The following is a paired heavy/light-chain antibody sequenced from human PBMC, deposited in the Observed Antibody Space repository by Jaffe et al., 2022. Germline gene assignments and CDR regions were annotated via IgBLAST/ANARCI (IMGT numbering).Light chain of an antibody. Sequence: DIQMTQSPSSLSASVGDRVTITCRASQGINNYLAWFQQKPGKAPKSLIYAASSLQSGVPSKFSGSGSGTDFTLTISSLQPEDFATYYCQQYNSYPITFGQGTRLEIK. V-gene: IGKV1-16*02. J-gene: IGKJ5*01. CDR3: QQYNSYPIT. CDR2: AAS. CDR1: QGINNY.
Heavy chain of an antibody. D-gene: IGHD6-6*01. V-gene: IGHV1-46*03. CDR2: INPSGGST. CDR1: GYTFTSYY. J-gene: IGHJ4*02. Sequence: QVQLVQSGAEVKKPGASVKISCKASGYTFTSYYIHWVRQAPGQGLEWMGIINPSGGSTSYAQKFQGRVTMTRDTSTSTVYMELSSLKSEDTAVYYCARKSIAVWDYWGQGTLVTVSS. CDR3: ARKSIAVWDY.